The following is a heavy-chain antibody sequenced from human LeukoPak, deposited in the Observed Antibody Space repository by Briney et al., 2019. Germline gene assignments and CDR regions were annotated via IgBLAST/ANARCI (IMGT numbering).Heavy chain of an antibody. Sequence: GGSLRLSCAASGFTFSSYGMHWVRQVPGKGLEWVAVISYDGSNKYYADSVKGRFTISRDNSKNTLYPQMNSLRAEDTAVYYCAKDLERHIVVVTASAVDYWGQGTLVTVSS. CDR2: ISYDGSNK. CDR1: GFTFSSYG. J-gene: IGHJ4*02. D-gene: IGHD2-21*02. V-gene: IGHV3-30*18. CDR3: AKDLERHIVVVTASAVDY.